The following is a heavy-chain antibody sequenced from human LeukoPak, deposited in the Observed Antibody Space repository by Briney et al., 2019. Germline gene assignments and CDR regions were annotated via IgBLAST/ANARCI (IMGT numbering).Heavy chain of an antibody. J-gene: IGHJ4*02. V-gene: IGHV1-8*01. CDR2: MNPNSGNA. D-gene: IGHD2-21*02. CDR3: ARGRPIVEVTAILGYYFDY. CDR1: GYTFTSYD. Sequence: ASVKVSCKASGYTFTSYDINWVRQATGQGLEWMGWMNPNSGNAGYAQKFQGRVTMTRNTSISTAYMELSSLRSEDTAVYYCARGRPIVEVTAILGYYFDYWGQGTLVTVSS.